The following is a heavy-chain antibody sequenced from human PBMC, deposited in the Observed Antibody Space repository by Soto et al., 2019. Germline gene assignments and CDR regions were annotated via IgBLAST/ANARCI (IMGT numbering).Heavy chain of an antibody. D-gene: IGHD6-13*01. Sequence: QVQLQESGPGLVKPSQTLSLTCTVSGGSISSGGYYWSWIRQHPGKGLEWIGYIYYSGSTYYNPSSKRRVTISVEPSKNQFALKLGSLTAAATAVFYWAGGGGAAAFDWGQGTLVTVSS. V-gene: IGHV4-31*03. J-gene: IGHJ4*02. CDR2: IYYSGST. CDR1: GGSISSGGYY. CDR3: AGGGGAAAFD.